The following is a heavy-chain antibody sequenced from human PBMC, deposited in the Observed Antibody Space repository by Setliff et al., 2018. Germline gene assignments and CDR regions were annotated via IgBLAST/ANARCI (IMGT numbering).Heavy chain of an antibody. D-gene: IGHD2-15*01. CDR1: RFTFSNYW. CDR3: ARDCSGGSCYDD. V-gene: IGHV3-7*01. Sequence: GGSLRLSCAASRFTFSNYWMSWVRQAPGKGLEWVANIKEDGSEKYYVDSVKGRFTISRDNAKNSLDLQMDSLRGEDTAVYYCARDCSGGSCYDDWGQGTLVTVSS. J-gene: IGHJ4*02. CDR2: IKEDGSEK.